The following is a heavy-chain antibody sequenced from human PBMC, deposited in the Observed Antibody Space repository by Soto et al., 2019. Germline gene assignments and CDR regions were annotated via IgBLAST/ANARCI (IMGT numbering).Heavy chain of an antibody. Sequence: NPGGSLRLSCAASGFTFSSYSMNWVRQAPGKGLEWVSSISSSSSYIYYADSVKGRFTISRDNAKNSLYLQMNSLRAEDTAVYYCARDKYYYDSSGSDGYYYYGMDVWGQGTTVTVSS. CDR3: ARDKYYYDSSGSDGYYYYGMDV. CDR2: ISSSSSYI. V-gene: IGHV3-21*01. J-gene: IGHJ6*02. D-gene: IGHD3-22*01. CDR1: GFTFSSYS.